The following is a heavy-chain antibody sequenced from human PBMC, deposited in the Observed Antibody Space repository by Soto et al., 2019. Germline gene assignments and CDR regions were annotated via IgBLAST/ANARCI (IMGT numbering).Heavy chain of an antibody. Sequence: QVPLVQSGAEVKQPGASVKVSCKASGYTFTNYAMHWVRQAPGQRLQWMGWIDGGNGNTEYSQSLQARVTITSDTSASTAYMELYSLRSEDSAEYYCARAPLFLGGTEYYFDHWGQGTLVTVSS. J-gene: IGHJ4*02. V-gene: IGHV1-3*01. D-gene: IGHD3-3*01. CDR1: GYTFTNYA. CDR2: IDGGNGNT. CDR3: ARAPLFLGGTEYYFDH.